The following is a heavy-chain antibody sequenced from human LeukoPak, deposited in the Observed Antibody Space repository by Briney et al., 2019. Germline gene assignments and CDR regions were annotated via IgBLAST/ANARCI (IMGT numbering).Heavy chain of an antibody. CDR2: ISSSSSYI. Sequence: PGGSLRLSCAASGFTFISYSMNWVRQAPGKGLEWVSSISSSSSYIYYADSVKGRFTISGDNAKNSLYLQMNSLRAEDTAVYYCARDRYGDYAVDYWGQGTLVTVSS. V-gene: IGHV3-21*01. J-gene: IGHJ4*02. CDR3: ARDRYGDYAVDY. D-gene: IGHD4-17*01. CDR1: GFTFISYS.